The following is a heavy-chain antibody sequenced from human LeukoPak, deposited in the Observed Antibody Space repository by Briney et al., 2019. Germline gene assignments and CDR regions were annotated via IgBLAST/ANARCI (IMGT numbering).Heavy chain of an antibody. J-gene: IGHJ4*02. CDR2: IYPGDSDT. CDR3: ARSGYYYDNAFDI. D-gene: IGHD3-22*01. V-gene: IGHV5-51*01. CDR1: GYSFTSYG. Sequence: GESLKISCKGSGYSFTSYGIGWVRQMPGKGLEWMGIIYPGDSDTRYSPSFQGQFTISADKSINTPYLQWSSLKASDTAMYYCARSGYYYDNAFDIWGQGTLVTVSS.